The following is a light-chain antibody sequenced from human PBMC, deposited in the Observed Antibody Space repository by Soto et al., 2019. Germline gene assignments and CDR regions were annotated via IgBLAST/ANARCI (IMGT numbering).Light chain of an antibody. CDR1: QSVLYSPNNKNY. J-gene: IGKJ1*01. Sequence: DIVMTQSPDSLAVSLGERATFNCKSSQSVLYSPNNKNYLAWYQQKPGQPPKLLIYWASTRESGVPDRFSGSGSGKDFTLPISSLQAEDVAVYYCQQYYSTPWTFGQGTKVEI. CDR2: WAS. CDR3: QQYYSTPWT. V-gene: IGKV4-1*01.